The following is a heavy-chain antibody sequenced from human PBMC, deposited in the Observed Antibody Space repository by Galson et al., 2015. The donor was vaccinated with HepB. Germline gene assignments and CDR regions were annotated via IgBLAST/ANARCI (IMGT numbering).Heavy chain of an antibody. J-gene: IGHJ2*01. CDR1: GFTFSDYY. D-gene: IGHD3-10*01. CDR2: ISSSSSYT. Sequence: SLRLSCAASGFTFSDYYMSWIRQAPGKGLEWVSYISSSSSYTNYADSVKGRFTISRDNAKNSLYLQMNSLRAEDTAVYYCARAELLWFGELSQGNFDLWGRGTLVTVSS. V-gene: IGHV3-11*05. CDR3: ARAELLWFGELSQGNFDL.